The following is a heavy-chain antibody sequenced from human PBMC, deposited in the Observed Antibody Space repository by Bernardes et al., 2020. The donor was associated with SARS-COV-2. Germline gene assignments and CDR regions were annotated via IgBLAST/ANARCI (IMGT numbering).Heavy chain of an antibody. V-gene: IGHV3-48*02. CDR1: GFTFSSYS. D-gene: IGHD3-3*01. CDR3: ASRYDDFWSGYYFDY. Sequence: GGSLRLSCAASGFTFSSYSMNWVRQAPGKGLEWVSYISSSSSTIYYADSVKGRFTISRDNAKNSLYLQMNSLRDEDTAVYYCASRYDDFWSGYYFDYWGQGTLVTVSS. J-gene: IGHJ4*02. CDR2: ISSSSSTI.